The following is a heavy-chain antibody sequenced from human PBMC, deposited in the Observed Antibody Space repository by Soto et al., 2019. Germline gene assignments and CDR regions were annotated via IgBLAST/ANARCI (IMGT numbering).Heavy chain of an antibody. CDR3: ARRSAVVAAGDAFDL. J-gene: IGHJ3*01. CDR1: GGYISGYY. V-gene: IGHV4-59*01. D-gene: IGHD2-15*01. CDR2: IHNNGNT. Sequence: SETLSLTCTVAGGYISGYYWSWIRQPPGKGLEWIGYIHNNGNTNYNPSLKSRVTISVDTSKNQFSLKLNSVTAADTAVYYCARRSAVVAAGDAFDLWGQATMVTVSS.